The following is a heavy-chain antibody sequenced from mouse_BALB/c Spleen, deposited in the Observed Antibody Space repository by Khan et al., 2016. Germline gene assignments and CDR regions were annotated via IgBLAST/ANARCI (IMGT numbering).Heavy chain of an antibody. J-gene: IGHJ2*01. CDR2: ISYSGVT. CDR1: GYSITSEYA. Sequence: EVQLQESGPGLVKPSQSLSLTCTVTGYSITSEYAWNWIRQFPGNKLEWMGYISYSGVTSYNPSLKSRISITRDTSKNQFFLQLNSVTTEDTATYYCARSLFLMRFFFDYWCQGTTLTVSS. D-gene: IGHD2-3*01. CDR3: ARSLFLMRFFFDY. V-gene: IGHV3-2*02.